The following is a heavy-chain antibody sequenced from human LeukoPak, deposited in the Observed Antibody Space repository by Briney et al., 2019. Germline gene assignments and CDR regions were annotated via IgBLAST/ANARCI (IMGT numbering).Heavy chain of an antibody. CDR2: IYTSGST. CDR1: GRSISSYY. V-gene: IGHV4-4*09. J-gene: IGHJ6*03. D-gene: IGHD6-6*01. CDR3: ARRGHSSSRYYYFYYMDV. Sequence: TSETLSLTCTVSGRSISSYYWSWIRQPPGKGLEWIGYIYTSGSTNYNPSLKSRVTISVDTSKNQCSLKLSSVTAADTAVYYCARRGHSSSRYYYFYYMDVWGKGTTVTVSS.